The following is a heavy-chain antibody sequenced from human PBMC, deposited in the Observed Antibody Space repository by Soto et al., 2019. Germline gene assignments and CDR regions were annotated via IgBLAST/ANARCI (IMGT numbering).Heavy chain of an antibody. D-gene: IGHD2-15*01. CDR3: ARHLRVVGADFDY. CDR2: LYNTEST. Sequence: SETLSLTCTVSGVSISSYYWSWIRQPPGKGLEWIGYLYNTESTSYNPSLKSRVTISVDTSKNQFSLKVSSVIAADTAVYYCARHLRVVGADFDYWGQGILVTVPQ. CDR1: GVSISSYY. V-gene: IGHV4-59*08. J-gene: IGHJ4*02.